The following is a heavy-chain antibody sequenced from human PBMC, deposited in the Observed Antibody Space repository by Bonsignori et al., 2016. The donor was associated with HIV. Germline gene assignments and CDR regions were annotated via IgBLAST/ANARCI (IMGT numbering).Heavy chain of an antibody. CDR2: IYHSGTT. CDR3: TRNRPVAGSDY. J-gene: IGHJ4*02. Sequence: QVQLQESGPGLVKPSETLSLTYTVSGSSVSSSYFWGWIRQPPGKGLEWIGSIYHSGTTYYNPSLKSRVTISVDTSKNQFSLELSSVTAADTAIYFCTRNRPVAGSDYWGQGTQVTVSS. CDR1: GSSVSSSYF. D-gene: IGHD6-19*01. V-gene: IGHV4-38-2*02.